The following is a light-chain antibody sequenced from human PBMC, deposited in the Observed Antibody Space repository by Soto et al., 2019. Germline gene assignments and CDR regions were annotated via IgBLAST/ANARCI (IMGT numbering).Light chain of an antibody. J-gene: IGLJ2*01. V-gene: IGLV1-44*01. Sequence: QSVLTQPPSASGTPGQRVTISCSGSTSNIGSKTVSWYQQLPGSAPKVLIYNNNERPSGVPDRFSGSKSGTSASLAISGLQSEDEAAYYCRTWDDSLPAVFGGGTKLTGL. CDR1: TSNIGSKT. CDR2: NNN. CDR3: RTWDDSLPAV.